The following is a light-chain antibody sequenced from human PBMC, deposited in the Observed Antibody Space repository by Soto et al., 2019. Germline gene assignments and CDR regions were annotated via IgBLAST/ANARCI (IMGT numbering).Light chain of an antibody. J-gene: IGKJ1*01. CDR3: QQYNSYSSGT. Sequence: IQMTQSPYTLSASVGDRVTITCRASQSISSWLAWYQQKPGKAPKLLIYKASTLESGVPSRFSGSGSGTEFTLTISSLQPDDFATYYCQQYNSYSSGTFGQGTKVEIK. V-gene: IGKV1-5*03. CDR1: QSISSW. CDR2: KAS.